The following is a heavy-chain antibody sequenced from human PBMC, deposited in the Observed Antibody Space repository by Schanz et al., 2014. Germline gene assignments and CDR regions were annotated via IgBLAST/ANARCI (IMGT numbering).Heavy chain of an antibody. CDR1: GFTFSDYW. CDR3: ARWFLIRGVILDS. Sequence: EVQLVESGGGLVQPGGSLRLSCTASGFTFSDYWMSWVRQAPGKGPEWVANIKHDGSVKDYVDSVEGRFTISRDNAKRSLFLQMNSLRADDTAMYYCARWFLIRGVILDSWGQGTLXTVSS. J-gene: IGHJ4*02. V-gene: IGHV3-7*05. CDR2: IKHDGSVK. D-gene: IGHD3-10*01.